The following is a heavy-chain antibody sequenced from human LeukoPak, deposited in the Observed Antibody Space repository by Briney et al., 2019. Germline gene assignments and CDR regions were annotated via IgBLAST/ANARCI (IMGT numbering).Heavy chain of an antibody. V-gene: IGHV4-59*01. Sequence: SETLSLTCTASGGSISSYYWSWIRQPPGKGLEWIGYIYYSGSTNYNPSLKSRVTISVDTSKNQFSLKLSSVTAADTAVYYCAREYGGFGELVAFDIWGQGTMVTVSS. D-gene: IGHD3-10*01. CDR1: GGSISSYY. CDR3: AREYGGFGELVAFDI. CDR2: IYYSGST. J-gene: IGHJ3*02.